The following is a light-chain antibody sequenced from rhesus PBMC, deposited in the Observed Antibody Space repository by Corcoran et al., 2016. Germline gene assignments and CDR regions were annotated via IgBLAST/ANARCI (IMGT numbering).Light chain of an antibody. V-gene: IGKV2-91*01. CDR3: MQVIQLPYS. Sequence: DIVMTQTPLSLPVTPGEPASISCRSSQSLLHSNGNTYLYWYLQKPGQSPQLLIYLVSNRASGVPDRLSGSGSGTDFQLKISRVEAEDVGVYYCMQVIQLPYSFGQGTKVEIK. CDR1: QSLLHSNGNTY. J-gene: IGKJ2*01. CDR2: LVS.